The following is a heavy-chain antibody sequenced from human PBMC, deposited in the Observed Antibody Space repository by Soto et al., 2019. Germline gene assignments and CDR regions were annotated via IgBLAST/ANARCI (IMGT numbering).Heavy chain of an antibody. V-gene: IGHV1-69*02. CDR3: AITYCRDNSCPRDFDF. J-gene: IGHJ4*02. CDR2: FIPILDRA. Sequence: QVQVVQSGAEVKKPESSVKVSCKPSGGTFNTYTVNWVRLAPGHGPEWMGRFIPILDRANYAQKFQDSVTITADRSTFTAYMELNSLTSDDTAVYYCAITYCRDNSCPRDFDFWGPGTRVTVSS. D-gene: IGHD2-21*01. CDR1: GGTFNTYT.